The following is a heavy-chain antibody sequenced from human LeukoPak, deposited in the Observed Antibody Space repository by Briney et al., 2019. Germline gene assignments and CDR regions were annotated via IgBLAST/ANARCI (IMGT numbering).Heavy chain of an antibody. CDR3: ARDLRLVVRGVIVDYMDV. CDR1: GFTFSSFA. V-gene: IGHV3-64*01. J-gene: IGHJ6*03. D-gene: IGHD3-10*01. CDR2: ISSNGGST. Sequence: GGSLRLSCAASGFTFSSFALHWVRQAPGKGLEYVSAISSNGGSTYYANSVKGRFTISRDNSKNTLYLQMGSLRAEDTAVYYCARDLRLVVRGVIVDYMDVWGKGTTVTISS.